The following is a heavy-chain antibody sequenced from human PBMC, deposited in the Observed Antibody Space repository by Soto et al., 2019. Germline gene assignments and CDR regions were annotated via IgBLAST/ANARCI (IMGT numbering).Heavy chain of an antibody. CDR1: GGTFSIYG. CDR2: IIPILTTP. CDR3: ATSVGIAPTGEDGMDV. Sequence: QVQLVQSGAAVKKTGSSVKVSCKASGGTFSIYGFSWVRQAPGQGPAWIGGIIPILTTPNYAQKFQGSVTIVADESTTTVYMELSSLKFEDTAVYYCATSVGIAPTGEDGMDVWGQGTSVTVSS. V-gene: IGHV1-69*01. D-gene: IGHD2-8*02. J-gene: IGHJ6*02.